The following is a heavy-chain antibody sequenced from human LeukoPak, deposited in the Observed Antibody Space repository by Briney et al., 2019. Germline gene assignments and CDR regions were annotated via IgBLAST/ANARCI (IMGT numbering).Heavy chain of an antibody. J-gene: IGHJ3*02. CDR3: ARGPYSYDSSGAFDI. V-gene: IGHV4-59*08. CDR2: VYYTGDT. Sequence: SETLSLTCTVSGDSVTGYYWNWIRQPPGKGLEWIGYVYYTGDTNYKPSLKSRVTISVDTSKNQFSLKLSSVTAADTAVYFCARGPYSYDSSGAFDIWGQGTMVTVSS. D-gene: IGHD3-22*01. CDR1: GDSVTGYY.